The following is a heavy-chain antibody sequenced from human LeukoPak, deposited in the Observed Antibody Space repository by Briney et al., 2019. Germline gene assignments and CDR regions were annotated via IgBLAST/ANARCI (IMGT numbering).Heavy chain of an antibody. CDR3: ARDRGIRLFGSGSNNNPETLDI. D-gene: IGHD3-10*01. J-gene: IGHJ3*02. CDR2: INPNSGDA. V-gene: IGHV1-2*02. CDR1: GYSFTGYC. Sequence: ASVKVSCKASGYSFTGYCLHWARQAPGQGLEWMGWINPNSGDATYAVRFQGRVTMTRDTSIRTAHMELSSLRSDDTAVYYCARDRGIRLFGSGSNNNPETLDIWGQGTMVTVSS.